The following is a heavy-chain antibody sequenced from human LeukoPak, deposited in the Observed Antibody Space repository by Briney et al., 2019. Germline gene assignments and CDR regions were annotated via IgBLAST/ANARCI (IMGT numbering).Heavy chain of an antibody. J-gene: IGHJ4*02. CDR2: IYYSGST. Sequence: SETLSLTCTVSGYSISSGYYWGWIRQPPGKGLEWIGSIYYSGSTYYNPPLKSRATISVDTSKNQFSLKLSSVTAADTAVYYCAREGRYGDGVDYWGQGTLVTVSS. V-gene: IGHV4-38-2*02. CDR3: AREGRYGDGVDY. CDR1: GYSISSGYY. D-gene: IGHD4-17*01.